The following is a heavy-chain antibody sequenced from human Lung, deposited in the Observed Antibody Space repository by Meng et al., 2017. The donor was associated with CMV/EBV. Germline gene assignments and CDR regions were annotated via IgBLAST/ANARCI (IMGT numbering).Heavy chain of an antibody. J-gene: IGHJ4*02. CDR3: AHSRGHSYEYFDY. CDR2: IYWDDDK. Sequence: QITLKESGPTLVKPTQTLTVTCSFSGFSFSTSGVSVGWIRQTPGKALDWLAIIYWDDDKRYSPSLKSRLIITKDTSNKQVVLTMTNMDTVDTATYYCAHSRGHSYEYFDYWGQGTLVTVSS. CDR1: GFSFSTSGVS. V-gene: IGHV2-5*02. D-gene: IGHD5-18*01.